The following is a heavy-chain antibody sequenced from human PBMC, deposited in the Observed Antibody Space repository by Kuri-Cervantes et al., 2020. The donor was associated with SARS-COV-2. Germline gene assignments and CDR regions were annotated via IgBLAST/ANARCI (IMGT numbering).Heavy chain of an antibody. CDR3: ASRRGYSYGIAVGDAFDI. CDR1: GYTFTSYD. J-gene: IGHJ3*02. V-gene: IGHV1-8*03. Sequence: ASVKVSCKASGYTFTSYDINWVRQATGQGFEWMGWMNPNSGNTGYAQKFQGRVTITRNTSISTAYMELSSLRSEDTAVYYCASRRGYSYGIAVGDAFDIWGQGTMVTVSS. D-gene: IGHD5-18*01. CDR2: MNPNSGNT.